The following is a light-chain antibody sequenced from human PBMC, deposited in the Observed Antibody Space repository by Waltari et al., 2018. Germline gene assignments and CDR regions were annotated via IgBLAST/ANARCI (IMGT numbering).Light chain of an antibody. CDR1: QSLVNSNGDAY. Sequence: DIVVTQSPLSLPITPGQPASISCRSSQSLVNSNGDAYLSWYQQKPGQPPRLLIYQVSKRHSGVPDRLSGSGTGTDFTLKISRVEAEDVGVYYCGQGVHLFTFGPGTKLDIK. J-gene: IGKJ3*01. V-gene: IGKV2-30*01. CDR2: QVS. CDR3: GQGVHLFT.